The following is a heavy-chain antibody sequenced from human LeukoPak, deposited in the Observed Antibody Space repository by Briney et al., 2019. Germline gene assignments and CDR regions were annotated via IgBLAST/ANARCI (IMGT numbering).Heavy chain of an antibody. V-gene: IGHV3-30*02. D-gene: IGHD4/OR15-4a*01. CDR3: ARDLGAIYYIAY. CDR1: GFTFSSYG. CDR2: IGYDGSKK. Sequence: PGGSLRLSCAASGFTFSSYGMHWVRQAPGEGLEWVAYIGYDGSKKYYSDSVKGRFTISRDNSKNTVHLQMNSLRAADTDLYFCARDLGAIYYIAYWGQGTLVTVSS. J-gene: IGHJ4*02.